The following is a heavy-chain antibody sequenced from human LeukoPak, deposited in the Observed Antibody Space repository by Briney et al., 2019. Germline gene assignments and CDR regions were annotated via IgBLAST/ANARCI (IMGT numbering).Heavy chain of an antibody. V-gene: IGHV4-39*07. CDR1: GGSISSSSYY. Sequence: KPSETLSLTCTVSGGSISSSSYYWGWIRQPPGKGLEWIGSIYYSGSTNYNPSLKSRVSISVDSSKTQFSLKLTSVTAADTAVYYCVKTQRSTWYWFDPWGQGALVTVSS. D-gene: IGHD6-13*01. CDR3: VKTQRSTWYWFDP. J-gene: IGHJ5*02. CDR2: IYYSGST.